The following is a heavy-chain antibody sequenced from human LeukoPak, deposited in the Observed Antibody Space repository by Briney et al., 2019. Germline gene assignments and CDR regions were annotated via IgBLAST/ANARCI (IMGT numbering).Heavy chain of an antibody. CDR2: IWYDGSNK. Sequence: GGSLRLSCAASGFTFSSYGMHWVRQAPGKGLEWVAVIWYDGSNKYYADSVKGRFTISRDNSKNTLYLQMNSLRAEDTAVYYCARDLYSSSSGGFDYWGQGTPVTVSS. CDR3: ARDLYSSSSGGFDY. V-gene: IGHV3-33*01. D-gene: IGHD6-6*01. CDR1: GFTFSSYG. J-gene: IGHJ4*02.